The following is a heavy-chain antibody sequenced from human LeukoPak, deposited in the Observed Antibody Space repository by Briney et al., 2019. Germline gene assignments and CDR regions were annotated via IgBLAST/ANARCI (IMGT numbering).Heavy chain of an antibody. CDR2: IRSKANSYAT. D-gene: IGHD2-15*01. Sequence: PGGSLRLSCAASGFTFSGSAMHWVRQASGKGLEWVGRIRSKANSYATAYAASVKGRFTISRDDSKNTTYLQMNSLKTEDTAVYYCAKPTLLVVAASLHFQHWGQGTMVTVSS. CDR3: AKPTLLVVAASLHFQH. CDR1: GFTFSGSA. J-gene: IGHJ1*01. V-gene: IGHV3-73*01.